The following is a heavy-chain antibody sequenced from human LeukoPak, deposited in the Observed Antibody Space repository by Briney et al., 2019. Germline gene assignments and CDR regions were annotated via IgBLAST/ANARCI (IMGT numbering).Heavy chain of an antibody. CDR1: GYSLTSYW. Sequence: GESLKISCKGSGYSLTSYWIGWVRQMPGKGLEWMGIIYPGDSDTRYSPSFQGQVTISADKSISTAYLQWSSLKASDTAMYYCARYTHYGGNPRAYFGYWGQGTLVTVSS. CDR2: IYPGDSDT. CDR3: ARYTHYGGNPRAYFGY. J-gene: IGHJ4*02. D-gene: IGHD4-23*01. V-gene: IGHV5-51*01.